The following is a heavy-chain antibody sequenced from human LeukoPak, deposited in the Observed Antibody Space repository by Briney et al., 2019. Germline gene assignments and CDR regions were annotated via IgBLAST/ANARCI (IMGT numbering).Heavy chain of an antibody. J-gene: IGHJ4*02. CDR3: ARQSTVVTEQFDY. Sequence: NTSETLSLTCTVSGGSISSYYWSWIRQPPGKGLEWIGYIYTSGSTNYNPSLKSRVTISVDTSKNQFSLKLSAVTAADTAVYYCARQSTVVTEQFDYWGQGTLVTVSS. CDR1: GGSISSYY. D-gene: IGHD4-23*01. CDR2: IYTSGST. V-gene: IGHV4-4*09.